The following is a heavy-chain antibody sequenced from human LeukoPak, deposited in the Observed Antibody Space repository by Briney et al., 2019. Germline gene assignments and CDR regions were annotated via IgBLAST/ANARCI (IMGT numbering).Heavy chain of an antibody. V-gene: IGHV3-11*04. Sequence: GGSLRLSCAVSGFIFSDYYMSWMRQAPGKGLEWISYIGDSGYSIYYSDSVKGRFTISGDNAKNSLYLQMNSLRADDTAVYYCASSWELNAFELWGQGTMVTVSS. CDR3: ASSWELNAFEL. CDR2: IGDSGYSI. D-gene: IGHD1-26*01. CDR1: GFIFSDYY. J-gene: IGHJ3*01.